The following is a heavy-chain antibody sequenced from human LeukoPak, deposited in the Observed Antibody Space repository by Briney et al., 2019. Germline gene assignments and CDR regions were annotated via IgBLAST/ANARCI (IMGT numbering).Heavy chain of an antibody. J-gene: IGHJ4*02. CDR1: GFTFSSYS. Sequence: PGGSLRLSCAASGFTFSSYSMNWVRQAPGKGLEWVSSISSSSSYIYYADSVKGRFTISRDNAKYSLYLQMNSLRAEDTAVYYCARDPSSSGYYYVEAFDYWGQGTLVTVSS. D-gene: IGHD3-22*01. CDR3: ARDPSSSGYYYVEAFDY. V-gene: IGHV3-21*01. CDR2: ISSSSSYI.